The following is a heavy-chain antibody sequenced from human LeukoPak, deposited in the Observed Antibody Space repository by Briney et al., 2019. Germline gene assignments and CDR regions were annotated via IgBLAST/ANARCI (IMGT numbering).Heavy chain of an antibody. CDR2: ISGDGTRT. V-gene: IGHV3-23*01. J-gene: IGHJ4*02. CDR1: GFRFSSYA. CDR3: AKWPEGAMDYFDY. D-gene: IGHD3-16*01. Sequence: GGSLRLSCAASGFRFSSYAMSWARQAPVEGLEWVSAISGDGTRTYYADSVKGRFTISRDNSKNTLYLEMSSLRVEDTAIYYCAKWPEGAMDYFDYWGQGTLVTVSS.